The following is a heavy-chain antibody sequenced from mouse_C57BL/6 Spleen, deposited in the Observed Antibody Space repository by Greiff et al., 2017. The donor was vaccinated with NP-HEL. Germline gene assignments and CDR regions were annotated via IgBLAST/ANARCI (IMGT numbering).Heavy chain of an antibody. D-gene: IGHD1-1*01. J-gene: IGHJ1*03. CDR3: ANYYGSSYVYFDV. CDR2: ISYDGSN. V-gene: IGHV3-6*01. Sequence: EVQLQESGPGLVKPSQSLSLTCSVTGYSITSGYYWNWIRQFPGNKLEWMGYISYDGSNNYNPSLKNRISITRDTSKNQFFLKLNSVTTEDTATYYCANYYGSSYVYFDVWGTGTTVTVSS. CDR1: GYSITSGYY.